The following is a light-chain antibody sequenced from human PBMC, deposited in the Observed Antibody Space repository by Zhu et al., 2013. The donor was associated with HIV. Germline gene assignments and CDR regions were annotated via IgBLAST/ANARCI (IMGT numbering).Light chain of an antibody. CDR1: QSIRAD. CDR2: SAS. Sequence: EVVLTQSPDTLSVSPGETATLSCRASQSIRADLAWYQQKPGQAPRVLIYSASSRATGTPDRFSGSGSGTEFTLTISSLQSEDFATYYCQVYNKWPLITFGQGTRL. CDR3: QVYNKWPLIT. J-gene: IGKJ5*01. V-gene: IGKV3-15*01.